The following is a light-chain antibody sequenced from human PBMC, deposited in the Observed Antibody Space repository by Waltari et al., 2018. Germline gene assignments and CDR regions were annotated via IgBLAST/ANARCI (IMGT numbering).Light chain of an antibody. CDR3: QSYDDSLSGSL. CDR2: GNT. CDR1: NSNIGTGSG. Sequence: QSVLTQPPSVSGAPGQRVTTSLTGSNSNIGTGSGVPGYQHPPGPAPKLLIYGNTDRPSGVPDRFSGSKSGTSAFLAITGLQAEDEADYYCQSYDDSLSGSLFGTGTKVTVL. V-gene: IGLV1-40*01. J-gene: IGLJ1*01.